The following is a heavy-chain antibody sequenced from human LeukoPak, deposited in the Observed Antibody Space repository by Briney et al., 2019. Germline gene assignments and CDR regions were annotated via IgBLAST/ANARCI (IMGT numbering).Heavy chain of an antibody. J-gene: IGHJ4*02. CDR2: ISTDGTTT. V-gene: IGHV3-74*01. CDR1: GFPFRSYW. Sequence: GGSLRLSCAASGFPFRSYWMHWVRQVPGKGLVWVSHISTDGTTTNYADSVKGRFTISRDDAKDTLYLQLNSLRAEDTAIYYCARSLGYSSGGWGQGTLVTVSS. D-gene: IGHD2-15*01. CDR3: ARSLGYSSGG.